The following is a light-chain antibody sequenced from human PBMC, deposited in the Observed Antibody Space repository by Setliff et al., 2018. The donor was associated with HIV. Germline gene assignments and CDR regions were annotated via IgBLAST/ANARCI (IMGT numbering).Light chain of an antibody. V-gene: IGLV1-51*01. Sequence: QSVLTQPPSVSAAPGQKVSISCSGSRSNIGDRSVSWYQHLPGTAPKLLIHDNHERPSGIPERFSGSTPGTSATLAISGLQTGDEADYYCGAWDTSLAVYVFGTGTKVTVL. CDR3: GAWDTSLAVYV. CDR1: RSNIGDRS. CDR2: DNH. J-gene: IGLJ1*01.